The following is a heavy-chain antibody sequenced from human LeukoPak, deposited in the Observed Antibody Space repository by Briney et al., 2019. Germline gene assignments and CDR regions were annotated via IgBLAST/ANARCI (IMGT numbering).Heavy chain of an antibody. CDR3: AKGAIVGSGWYFDY. CDR2: ISWDGGST. J-gene: IGHJ4*02. CDR1: GFTFDDYA. V-gene: IGHV3-43D*03. Sequence: GGSLRLSCAASGFTFDDYAMHWVRQAPGKGLEWVSLISWDGGSTYYADSVKGRFTISRDNSKTSLYLQMNSLRAEDTALYYCAKGAIVGSGWYFDYWGQGTLVTVSS. D-gene: IGHD6-19*01.